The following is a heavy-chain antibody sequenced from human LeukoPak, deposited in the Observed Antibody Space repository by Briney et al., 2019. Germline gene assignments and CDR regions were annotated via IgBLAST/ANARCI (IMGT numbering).Heavy chain of an antibody. Sequence: GASVKVSCKTSGYRFTDYYMHWVRQAPGQGLEWMGWINPNSGGTSSAQKFQGRVTMTRDTSITTVYMELNWLTSDDTAMYYCARADRLHGGPYLIGPWGQGTLVTVSS. V-gene: IGHV1-2*02. D-gene: IGHD3-16*01. CDR3: ARADRLHGGPYLIGP. J-gene: IGHJ5*02. CDR2: INPNSGGT. CDR1: GYRFTDYY.